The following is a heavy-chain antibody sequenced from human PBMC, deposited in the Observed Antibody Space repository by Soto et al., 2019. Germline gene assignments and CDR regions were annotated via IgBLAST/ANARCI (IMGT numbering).Heavy chain of an antibody. CDR1: GGSISSGDYY. CDR3: ARGGKYYYDSSGYYWTNDAFDI. D-gene: IGHD3-22*01. V-gene: IGHV4-30-4*01. CDR2: IYYSGST. J-gene: IGHJ3*02. Sequence: SETLSLTCTVSGGSISSGDYYWSWIRQPPGKSLEWIGYIYYSGSTYYNPSLKSRVTISVDTSKNQFSLKLSSVTAADTAVYYCARGGKYYYDSSGYYWTNDAFDIWGQGTMVT.